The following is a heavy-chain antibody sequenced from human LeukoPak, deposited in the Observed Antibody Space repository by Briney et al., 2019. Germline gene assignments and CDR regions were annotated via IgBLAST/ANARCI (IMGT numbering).Heavy chain of an antibody. CDR1: GGSFSGYY. CDR2: MSHTGAT. Sequence: SETPSLTCAVFGGSFSGYYWSWIRQSPEKGLEWIGEMSHTGATNYNPSLKSRVTVSVDTSKKQFSLNLRSVTAADTAVYYCARGLHYNILTGGMDVWGQGTTVIVSS. V-gene: IGHV4-34*01. CDR3: ARGLHYNILTGGMDV. J-gene: IGHJ6*02. D-gene: IGHD3-9*01.